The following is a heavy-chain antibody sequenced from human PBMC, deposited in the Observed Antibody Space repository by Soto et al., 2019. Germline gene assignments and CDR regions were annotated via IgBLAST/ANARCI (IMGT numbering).Heavy chain of an antibody. D-gene: IGHD2-15*01. Sequence: GGSLRLSCAVSGFTFSDYYMTWIRQAPGKGLEWVSYISSSTSHTNYADSVKGRFTISRDNSKNTLYVQMNSLRVEDTAVYYCAKDRSSSWAFDYWGQGTLVTVS. V-gene: IGHV3-11*06. J-gene: IGHJ4*02. CDR3: AKDRSSSWAFDY. CDR2: ISSSTSHT. CDR1: GFTFSDYY.